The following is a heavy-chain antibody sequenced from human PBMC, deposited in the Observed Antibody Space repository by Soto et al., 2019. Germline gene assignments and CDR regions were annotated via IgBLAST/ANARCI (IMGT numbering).Heavy chain of an antibody. Sequence: HPGGSLRLSCAASGFTFSSYAMNWVRQAPGKGLEWVSTISGNGGPTSYADSVKGRVTISRDNSKNTLYLEMSSLRADDTAIYYCAKGHSSVWYMSDFDYWGQGALVTVSS. CDR3: AKGHSSVWYMSDFDY. D-gene: IGHD6-19*01. CDR1: GFTFSSYA. CDR2: ISGNGGPT. J-gene: IGHJ4*02. V-gene: IGHV3-23*01.